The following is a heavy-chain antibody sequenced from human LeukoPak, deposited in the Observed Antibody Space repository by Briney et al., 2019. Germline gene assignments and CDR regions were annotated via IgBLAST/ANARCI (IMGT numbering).Heavy chain of an antibody. CDR3: AKEYDILTGYYAFDI. V-gene: IGHV3-30*02. J-gene: IGHJ3*02. CDR1: GFTFSSYG. D-gene: IGHD3-9*01. CDR2: LRYDGTNK. Sequence: PGGSLRLSCAASGFTFSSYGMHWVRQAPGKGLEWAAFLRYDGTNKYYADSVKGRFTISRDNSKNTLYLQMNSLRAEDTAVYYCAKEYDILTGYYAFDIWGQGTMVTVSS.